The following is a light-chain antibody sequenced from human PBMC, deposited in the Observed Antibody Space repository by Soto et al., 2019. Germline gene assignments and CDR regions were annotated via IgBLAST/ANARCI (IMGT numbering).Light chain of an antibody. J-gene: IGLJ3*02. Sequence: QSALTQRASVSGSPGQSITISCTGTSSDVGGSKYVSWYQQPPGKAPRIRIYDVSDRPSGVSYRFSGSKPGNTASLTISGLQAEDEADYYCGSYAIFNTMVFGGGTKVTVL. V-gene: IGLV2-14*01. CDR2: DVS. CDR3: GSYAIFNTMV. CDR1: SSDVGGSKY.